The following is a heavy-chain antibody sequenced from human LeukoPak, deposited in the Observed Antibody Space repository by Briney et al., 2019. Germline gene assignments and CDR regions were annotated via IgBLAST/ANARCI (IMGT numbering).Heavy chain of an antibody. CDR2: IHSDDTT. CDR3: ARERYCIGGNCHNSNRYLDY. D-gene: IGHD2-15*01. CDR1: GFTVSSNY. Sequence: GGSLRLSCAASGFTVSSNYMSWVRQAPGKGLEWVSVIHSDDTTYYADSVKGRFTISRDDSKNTLYLQMNSLRPEDMAVYYCARERYCIGGNCHNSNRYLDYWGQGTLVTVSS. V-gene: IGHV3-66*02. J-gene: IGHJ4*02.